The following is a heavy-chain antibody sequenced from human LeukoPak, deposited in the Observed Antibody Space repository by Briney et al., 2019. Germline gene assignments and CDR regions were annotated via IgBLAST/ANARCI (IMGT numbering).Heavy chain of an antibody. CDR2: ISSSSSYI. J-gene: IGHJ5*02. CDR1: GFTFSSYS. Sequence: PGGSLRLSCAASGFTFSSYSMNWVRQAPGKGLEWVSSISSSSSYIYYADSVKGRFTISRDNAKNSLYLQMNSLRAEDTAVYYCARQLLLNPNWFDPWGQGTLVTVSS. D-gene: IGHD2-2*01. V-gene: IGHV3-21*01. CDR3: ARQLLLNPNWFDP.